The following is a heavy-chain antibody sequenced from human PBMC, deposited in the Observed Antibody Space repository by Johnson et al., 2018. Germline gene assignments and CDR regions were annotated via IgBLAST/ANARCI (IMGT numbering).Heavy chain of an antibody. J-gene: IGHJ6*02. Sequence: VQLVQSGGGLVQPGGSLRLSCAASGFTFSSYDMHWVRQATGKGLEWVSAIGTAGDTYYPGSVKGRCTLSRENAKNSLYLQMNSLRAEDTAVYYCARDKKNWNYGLGYYYGMDVWGQGTTVTVSS. CDR2: IGTAGDT. CDR3: ARDKKNWNYGLGYYYGMDV. V-gene: IGHV3-13*01. D-gene: IGHD1-7*01. CDR1: GFTFSSYD.